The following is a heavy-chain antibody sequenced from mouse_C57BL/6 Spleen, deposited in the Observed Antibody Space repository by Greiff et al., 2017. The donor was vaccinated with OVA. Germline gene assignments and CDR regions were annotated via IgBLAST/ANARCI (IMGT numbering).Heavy chain of an antibody. CDR3: ARLGGNDPYWYFDV. D-gene: IGHD2-2*01. CDR1: GFTFTDYY. Sequence: DVMLVESGGGLVQPGGSLSLSCAASGFTFTDYYMSWVRQPPGKALEWLGFIRNKANGYTTEYSASVKGRFTISRDNSQSILYLQMNALRAEDSATYYCARLGGNDPYWYFDVWGTGTTVTVAS. CDR2: IRNKANGYTT. V-gene: IGHV7-3*01. J-gene: IGHJ1*03.